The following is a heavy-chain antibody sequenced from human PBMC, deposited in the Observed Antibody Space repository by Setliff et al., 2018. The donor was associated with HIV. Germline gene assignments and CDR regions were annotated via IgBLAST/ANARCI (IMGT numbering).Heavy chain of an antibody. CDR3: ASRGPDSAWSFDK. D-gene: IGHD6-19*01. V-gene: IGHV4-39*01. Sequence: SETLSLTCTVSGGPTSSSSYYWGWTRQPPGKGPEWIGNIDYGSIYYNASVQSRLTISIDMSKNHLFLHLKSVAAADTAVYYCASRGPDSAWSFDKWGPGILVTVSS. CDR2: IDYGSI. J-gene: IGHJ4*02. CDR1: GGPTSSSSYY.